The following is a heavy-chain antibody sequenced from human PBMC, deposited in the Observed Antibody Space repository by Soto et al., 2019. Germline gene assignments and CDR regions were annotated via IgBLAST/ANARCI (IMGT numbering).Heavy chain of an antibody. CDR3: ARDPGWELPYFDY. CDR2: IIPIFGTA. J-gene: IGHJ4*02. CDR1: GGTFSSYA. Sequence: GAAVKVSCKASGGTFSSYAISLVRQAPGQGLEWMGGIIPIFGTANYAQKFQGRVTITADESTSTAYMELSSLRSEDTAVYYCARDPGWELPYFDYWGQGTLVTVSS. D-gene: IGHD1-26*01. V-gene: IGHV1-69*13.